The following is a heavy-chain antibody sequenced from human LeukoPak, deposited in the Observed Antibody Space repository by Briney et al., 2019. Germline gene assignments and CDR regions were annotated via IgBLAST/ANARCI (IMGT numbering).Heavy chain of an antibody. CDR1: GFTFNSYW. V-gene: IGHV3-7*01. CDR2: IKEDGTEK. D-gene: IGHD3-9*01. J-gene: IGHJ6*03. CDR3: ASDHHDVLTGYYSNYYNYYYMDV. Sequence: GGSLRLSCVASGFTFNSYWMSWVRQAPGKGLEWVANIKEDGTEKYYVDSVRGRFTLSRDNAENSLYLQMSSLRAEDTAVYYCASDHHDVLTGYYSNYYNYYYMDVWGKGTTVTVSS.